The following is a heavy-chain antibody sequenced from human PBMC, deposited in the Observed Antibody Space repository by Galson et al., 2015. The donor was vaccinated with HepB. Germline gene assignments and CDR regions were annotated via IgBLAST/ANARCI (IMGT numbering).Heavy chain of an antibody. Sequence: PVKVSCKASGYTFTGYYMHWVRQAPGQGLEWMGRVNPNSGGTNYAQKFQGRVTMTRDTSISTAYMELSRLRSDDTAVYYCAVITFGGVILLSGWGQGTLVTVSS. J-gene: IGHJ4*02. CDR1: GYTFTGYY. V-gene: IGHV1-2*06. D-gene: IGHD3-16*02. CDR2: VNPNSGGT. CDR3: AVITFGGVILLSG.